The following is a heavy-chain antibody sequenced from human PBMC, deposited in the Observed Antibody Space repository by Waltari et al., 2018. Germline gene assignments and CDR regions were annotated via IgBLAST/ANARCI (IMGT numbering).Heavy chain of an antibody. J-gene: IGHJ4*02. CDR3: AREMRIAVAGTFAPLAY. Sequence: QVQLVQSGAEVKKPGASVKVSCKASGYTFTSYAMHWVRQAPGQRLEWMGWINAGNGNTKYSQKFQGRVTITRDTSASTAYMELRRLRSEDTAVYYCAREMRIAVAGTFAPLAYWGQGTLVTVSS. CDR2: INAGNGNT. D-gene: IGHD6-19*01. CDR1: GYTFTSYA. V-gene: IGHV1-3*01.